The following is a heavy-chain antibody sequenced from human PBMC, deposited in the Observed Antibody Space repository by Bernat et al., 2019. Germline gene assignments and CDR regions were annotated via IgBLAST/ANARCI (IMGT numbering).Heavy chain of an antibody. CDR2: IIPSLGIA. CDR1: GGTFSSYT. D-gene: IGHD3-3*01. CDR3: ARDIPLGSGLQSDAFDI. V-gene: IGHV1-69*08. Sequence: QVQLVQSGAEVKKPGSSVKVSCKASGGTFSSYTISWVRQAPGQGLEWMGRIIPSLGIANYAQKLQGRVTITADKSTSTAYMELSSLRSEDTAVYYCARDIPLGSGLQSDAFDIWGQGTMVTVSS. J-gene: IGHJ3*02.